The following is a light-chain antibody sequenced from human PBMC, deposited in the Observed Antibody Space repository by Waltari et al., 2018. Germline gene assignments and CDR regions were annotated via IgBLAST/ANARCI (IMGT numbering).Light chain of an antibody. J-gene: IGKJ4*01. CDR2: AAS. Sequence: DIQMTQSPSSLSASVGDRVTITCRASQSISSYLNWYQQKPGKAPKLLIYAASGLQSGVASRFSGSRSGTDFTLTIRSLQPEAFATSYCQQSDSTPSLTFGGGTKLEFK. CDR3: QQSDSTPSLT. V-gene: IGKV1-39*01. CDR1: QSISSY.